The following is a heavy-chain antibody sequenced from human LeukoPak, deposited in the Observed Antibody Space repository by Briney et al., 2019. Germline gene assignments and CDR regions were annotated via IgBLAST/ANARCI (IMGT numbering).Heavy chain of an antibody. V-gene: IGHV5-51*01. CDR2: IYPVDSDT. Sequence: KNGESLKISCKGSGYNFTSYWIGWVRQMPGKGLEWMGIIYPVDSDTRYSPSFQGQVTISADKSISTAYLQWNSLKASDTAMYYCARQYSGSSYYPNAFDIWGQGTMVTVSS. D-gene: IGHD1-26*01. J-gene: IGHJ3*02. CDR1: GYNFTSYW. CDR3: ARQYSGSSYYPNAFDI.